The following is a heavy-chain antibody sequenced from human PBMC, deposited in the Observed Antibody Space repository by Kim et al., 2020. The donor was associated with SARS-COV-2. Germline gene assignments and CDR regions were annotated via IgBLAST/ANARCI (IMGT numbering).Heavy chain of an antibody. D-gene: IGHD2-21*02. V-gene: IGHV4-34*09. J-gene: IGHJ4*02. Sequence: KYNPPVKSRVTIAVDTSKNQFSLKLSSVTAADTAVYSWARFGRGLLSLDYWGQGTLVTVSS. CDR3: ARFGRGLLSLDY.